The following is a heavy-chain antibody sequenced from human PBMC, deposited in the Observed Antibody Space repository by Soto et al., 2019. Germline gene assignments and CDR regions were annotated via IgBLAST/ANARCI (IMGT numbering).Heavy chain of an antibody. Sequence: GESLKISCKGSGYSFTSYWIGWVRQMPGKGLEWMGIIYSGDSDTRYSPSFQGQVTISADKSISTAYLQWSSLKASDTAMYYCARLAYYDSSGYPGPFDYWGQGTLVTVSS. CDR2: IYSGDSDT. V-gene: IGHV5-51*01. D-gene: IGHD3-22*01. CDR1: GYSFTSYW. J-gene: IGHJ4*02. CDR3: ARLAYYDSSGYPGPFDY.